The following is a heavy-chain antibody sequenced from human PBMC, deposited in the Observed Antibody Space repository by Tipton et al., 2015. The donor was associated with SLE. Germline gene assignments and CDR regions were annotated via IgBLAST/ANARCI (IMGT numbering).Heavy chain of an antibody. CDR3: ARGPAASGWFDP. CDR1: GGSITNTIYY. V-gene: IGHV4-39*07. D-gene: IGHD2-2*01. CDR2: IYYSGTT. Sequence: LSLTCTVSGGSITNTIYYWGWIRQPPGKGLEWIGTIYYSGTTYYNPSLKSRVTISIDTSRNQFSLKLSPVTAADTAVYYCARGPAASGWFDPWGQGTLVTVSS. J-gene: IGHJ5*02.